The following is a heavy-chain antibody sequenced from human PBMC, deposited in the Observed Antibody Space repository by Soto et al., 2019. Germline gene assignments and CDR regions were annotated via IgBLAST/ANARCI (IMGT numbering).Heavy chain of an antibody. Sequence: XGSLRLWFAASGFTFSSYGMHWVRQAPGKGLEWVAVIWYDGSNKYYADSVKGRFTISRDNSKNTLYLQMNSLRAEDTAVYYCARDGSEDIVVVPAAPVYYFDYWGQGTLVTVSS. CDR2: IWYDGSNK. J-gene: IGHJ4*02. CDR1: GFTFSSYG. V-gene: IGHV3-33*01. CDR3: ARDGSEDIVVVPAAPVYYFDY. D-gene: IGHD2-2*01.